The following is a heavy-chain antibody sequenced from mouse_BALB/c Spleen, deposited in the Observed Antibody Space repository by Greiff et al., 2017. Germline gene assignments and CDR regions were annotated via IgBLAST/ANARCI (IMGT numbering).Heavy chain of an antibody. J-gene: IGHJ4*01. CDR1: GFAFSSYD. D-gene: IGHD2-1*01. V-gene: IGHV5-12-1*01. Sequence: EVQGVESGGGLVKPGGSLKLSCAASGFAFSSYDMSWVRQTPEKRLEWVAYISSGGGSTYYPDTVKGRFTISRDNAKNTLYLQMSSLKSEDTAMYYCARHYGNYEGYAMDYWGQGTSVTVSS. CDR2: ISSGGGST. CDR3: ARHYGNYEGYAMDY.